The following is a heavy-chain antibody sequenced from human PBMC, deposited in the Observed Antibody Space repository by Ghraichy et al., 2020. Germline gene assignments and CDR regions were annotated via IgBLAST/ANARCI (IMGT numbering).Heavy chain of an antibody. Sequence: ASVKVSCKASGYTFTSYYMHWVRQAPGQGLEWMGIINPSGGSTSYAQKFQGRVTMTRDTSTSTVYMELSSLRSEDTAVYYCASWRTVTEAGRAYYYGMDVWGQGTTVTVSS. V-gene: IGHV1-46*01. CDR1: GYTFTSYY. J-gene: IGHJ6*02. CDR3: ASWRTVTEAGRAYYYGMDV. CDR2: INPSGGST. D-gene: IGHD4-11*01.